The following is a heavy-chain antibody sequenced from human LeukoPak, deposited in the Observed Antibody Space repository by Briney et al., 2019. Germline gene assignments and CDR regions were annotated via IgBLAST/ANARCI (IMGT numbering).Heavy chain of an antibody. J-gene: IGHJ4*02. Sequence: GGSLRLSCAASGFTFSSYAMGWVRQAPGKGLEWVSAISDGGSRTYYADSVKGRFTISRDNSKNTLHLQMNSLRAEDTAVYYCAKDARRSSGWYFFDHWGQGTLVTVSS. CDR3: AKDARRSSGWYFFDH. V-gene: IGHV3-23*01. D-gene: IGHD6-19*01. CDR2: ISDGGSRT. CDR1: GFTFSSYA.